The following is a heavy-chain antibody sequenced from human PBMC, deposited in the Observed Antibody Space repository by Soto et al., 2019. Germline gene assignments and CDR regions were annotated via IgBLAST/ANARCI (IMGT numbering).Heavy chain of an antibody. J-gene: IGHJ2*01. V-gene: IGHV1-69*12. Sequence: QVQLVQSGAEVKKPGSSVKVSCKASGGTFSSYAISWVRQAPGQGLEWMGGIIPIFGTVNYAQKFQGRVTITADESTSTAYMELSSLRSADTAVYYCARGNQRWLQLWYFDLWGRGTLVTVSS. CDR3: ARGNQRWLQLWYFDL. D-gene: IGHD5-12*01. CDR1: GGTFSSYA. CDR2: IIPIFGTV.